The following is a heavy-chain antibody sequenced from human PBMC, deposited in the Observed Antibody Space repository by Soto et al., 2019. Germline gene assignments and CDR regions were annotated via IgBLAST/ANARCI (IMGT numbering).Heavy chain of an antibody. CDR1: GFPFINYG. CDR2: TSYDGSNK. J-gene: IGHJ6*02. D-gene: IGHD3-10*01. Sequence: WGSRRLSCSASGFPFINYGMHWVRPAPGKGLEWVAVTSYDGSNKYYADSVKGRFTISRDNSKNTLYLQMNSLKTEDTAVYFCAKGEYYYGSGSPYYAMGVWGQGTTVTVSS. V-gene: IGHV3-30*18. CDR3: AKGEYYYGSGSPYYAMGV.